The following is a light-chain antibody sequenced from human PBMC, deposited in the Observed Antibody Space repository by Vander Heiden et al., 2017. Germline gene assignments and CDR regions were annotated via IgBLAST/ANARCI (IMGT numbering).Light chain of an antibody. CDR1: QRDSSSY. CDR2: GAS. CDR3: QQYGSSPMYS. V-gene: IGKV3-20*01. J-gene: IGKJ2*03. Sequence: LTEALGTLSLPLGERVNLSCRASQRDSSSYLASYQQKPRQSPRLLIYGASSSATGIPDRFSGSGSGTDFTLTISRLEPEDFAVYYCQQYGSSPMYSFGQGTKLEIK.